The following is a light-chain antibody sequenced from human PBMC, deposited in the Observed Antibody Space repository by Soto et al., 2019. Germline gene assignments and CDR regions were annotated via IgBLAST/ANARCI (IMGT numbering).Light chain of an antibody. CDR1: HGISGY. V-gene: IGKV1-9*01. Sequence: DIQLTQSPSFLSASVGDRVTITHRASHGISGYLAWYQQQPGKAPKLLIYAASTLQSGVPSRFSGSGSGTEFTLPISSLQPEDFGTYYCQQLNSYPRLTFGGGTKVEIK. CDR2: AAS. J-gene: IGKJ4*01. CDR3: QQLNSYPRLT.